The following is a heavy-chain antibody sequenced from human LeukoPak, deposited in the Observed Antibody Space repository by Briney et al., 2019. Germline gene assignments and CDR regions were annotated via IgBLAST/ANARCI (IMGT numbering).Heavy chain of an antibody. V-gene: IGHV1-46*01. Sequence: ASVKVSCKASGDTFSSYYMHWVRQAPGQGLEWMGIINPSGGSISYAQKFQGRVTMTRDMSTSTVYMELSSLRSEDTAVYYCARGITTPYYYYMGVWGKGTTVTVSS. CDR2: INPSGGSI. CDR3: ARGITTPYYYYMGV. J-gene: IGHJ6*03. D-gene: IGHD3-10*01. CDR1: GDTFSSYY.